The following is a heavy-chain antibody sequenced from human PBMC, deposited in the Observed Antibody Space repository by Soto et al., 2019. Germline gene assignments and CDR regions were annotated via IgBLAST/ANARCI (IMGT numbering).Heavy chain of an antibody. CDR1: GFTFSSYA. Sequence: GGSLRLSCAASGFTFSSYAMSWVRQAPGKALEWVSALSGSGGSTYYADSVKGRFTISRDNSKNTLYLQMNSLRAEDTDVYYCAKGAGIAAAEKLISWGQGTLVTVSS. J-gene: IGHJ5*02. D-gene: IGHD6-13*01. V-gene: IGHV3-23*01. CDR3: AKGAGIAAAEKLIS. CDR2: LSGSGGST.